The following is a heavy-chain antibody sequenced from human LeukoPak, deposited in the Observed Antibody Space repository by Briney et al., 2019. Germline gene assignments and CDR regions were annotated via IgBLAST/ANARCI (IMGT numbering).Heavy chain of an antibody. Sequence: SETLSLTCTVSGVSIGSHYWSWIRQSPGKGLEWIGCVYNSGTTVYNPSLTGRVTISVDTSKNQYSLNLRSVTAADAAVYYCARDAYWGQGILVTVSP. J-gene: IGHJ4*02. V-gene: IGHV4-59*11. CDR1: GVSIGSHY. CDR3: ARDAY. CDR2: VYNSGTT.